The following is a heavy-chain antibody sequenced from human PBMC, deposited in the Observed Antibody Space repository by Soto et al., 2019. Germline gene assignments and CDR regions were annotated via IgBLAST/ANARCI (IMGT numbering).Heavy chain of an antibody. V-gene: IGHV4-4*07. D-gene: IGHD3-22*01. CDR3: ASVRMIVGAFDV. J-gene: IGHJ3*01. Sequence: SETLSLTCTVSGVSISGYYWTWIRQPAGKGLEWIGRFFTSGSPNYNPSLKSRVTMSVDTSKNHFSLKLTSVTAADTAVYYCASVRMIVGAFDVWGQGTMVTVSS. CDR1: GVSISGYY. CDR2: FFTSGSP.